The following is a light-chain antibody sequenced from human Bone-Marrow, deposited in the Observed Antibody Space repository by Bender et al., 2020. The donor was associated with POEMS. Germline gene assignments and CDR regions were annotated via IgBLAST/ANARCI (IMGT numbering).Light chain of an antibody. CDR2: EVS. J-gene: IGLJ3*02. CDR1: SSELNNYDF. Sequence: QSDLTQPASVSGSPGQSIAISCTGTSSELNNYDFLSWYQQRPGKAPKLLIYEVSSRTSGVSDRFSGSKSGNTASLTISGLQFDDEADYYCSASITHTTLVVFGGGTKLTVL. V-gene: IGLV2-14*01. CDR3: SASITHTTLVV.